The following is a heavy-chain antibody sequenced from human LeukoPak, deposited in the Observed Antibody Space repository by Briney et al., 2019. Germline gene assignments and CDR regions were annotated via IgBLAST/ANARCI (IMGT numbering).Heavy chain of an antibody. J-gene: IGHJ4*02. CDR1: GHSFTNYW. CDR2: FYPGDSDT. Sequence: GESLKISCKGSGHSFTNYWIGWVRPMPGKGLEWMGIFYPGDSDTRYSPPFEGQVTISADKSITTAYLQWSSLKASDSAMYYCTRSDGYSFDYWGLGTLVTVSS. CDR3: TRSDGYSFDY. V-gene: IGHV5-51*01. D-gene: IGHD5-24*01.